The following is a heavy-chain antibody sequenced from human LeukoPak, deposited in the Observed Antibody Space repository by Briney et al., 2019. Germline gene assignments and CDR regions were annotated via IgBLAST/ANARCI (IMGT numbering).Heavy chain of an antibody. V-gene: IGHV4-61*01. CDR1: GGSVSSGSYY. CDR2: IYYSGST. D-gene: IGHD3-10*01. J-gene: IGHJ5*02. CDR3: AREAGSYYNWFDP. Sequence: SETLSHTCTVSGGSVSSGSYYWSWIRQPPGKGLEWIGYIYYSGSTNYNPSLKSRVTISVDTSKNQFSLKLSSVTAADTAVYYCAREAGSYYNWFDPWGQGTLVTVSS.